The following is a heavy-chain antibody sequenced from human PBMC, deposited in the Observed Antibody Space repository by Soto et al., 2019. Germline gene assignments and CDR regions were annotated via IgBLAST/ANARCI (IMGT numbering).Heavy chain of an antibody. D-gene: IGHD3-16*01. V-gene: IGHV2-5*02. Sequence: QITLKESGPTLVKSTQTLTLTCTFSGFSLTTSGVGVGWIRQPPGKALEWLALIYWDDDKRYSPSLKSRLTITHDSSKTQVVLMMTNMDPVDTATYSCAHSLGEDWFDPWGQGTLVTVSS. CDR3: AHSLGEDWFDP. J-gene: IGHJ5*02. CDR1: GFSLTTSGVG. CDR2: IYWDDDK.